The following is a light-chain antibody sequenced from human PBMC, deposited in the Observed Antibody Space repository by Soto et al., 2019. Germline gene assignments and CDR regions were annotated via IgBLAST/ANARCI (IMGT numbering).Light chain of an antibody. V-gene: IGLV1-51*01. CDR1: SSNDGKNF. CDR2: DNQ. J-gene: IGLJ3*02. CDR3: GTWDSSLTIGVM. Sequence: QSVLTQPPSVSAAPGQKVSISCSGSSSNDGKNFVSWYQHVPGKAPKLLIYDNQKRPSGIPDRFSASKSGTLATLDITGLQTGDEADYYCGTWDSSLTIGVMFGGGTQLTV.